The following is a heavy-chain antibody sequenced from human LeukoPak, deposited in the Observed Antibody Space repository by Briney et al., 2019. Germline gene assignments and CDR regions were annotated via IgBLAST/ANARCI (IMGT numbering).Heavy chain of an antibody. Sequence: PSETLSLTCAVYGVSVSSDNWWTWVRQSPGKGLEWIGETHRSGDTKYNPSLNGRVTISIDNSNNRVSLNLRYVTAADTAMYYCATRDQSRTYLAPADCWGQGTLATVSS. CDR1: GVSVSSDNW. V-gene: IGHV4-4*02. CDR3: ATRDQSRTYLAPADC. D-gene: IGHD5-24*01. J-gene: IGHJ4*02. CDR2: THRSGDT.